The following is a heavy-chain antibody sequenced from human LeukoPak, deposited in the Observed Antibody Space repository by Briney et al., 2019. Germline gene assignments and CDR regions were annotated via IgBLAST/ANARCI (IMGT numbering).Heavy chain of an antibody. CDR3: ARDRPRGYSYAVDY. CDR1: GFTFSSYS. Sequence: PGGSLRLSCAASGFTFSSYSMNWVRQAPGKGLEWVSYISSSSTIYYADSVKGRFTISRDNAKNSLYLQMNSLRAEDTAVYYCARDRPRGYSYAVDYWGQGTLVTVSS. J-gene: IGHJ4*02. V-gene: IGHV3-48*01. D-gene: IGHD5-18*01. CDR2: ISSSSTI.